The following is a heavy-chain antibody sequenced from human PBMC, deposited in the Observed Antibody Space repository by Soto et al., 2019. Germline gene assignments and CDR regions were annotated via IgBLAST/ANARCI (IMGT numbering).Heavy chain of an antibody. V-gene: IGHV3-21*01. CDR3: ARESYYYDTSGYRY. J-gene: IGHJ4*02. Sequence: EVQLVESGGGLVKPGGSLRLSCAASGFTFSSYSMNWVRQAPGKGLEWVSSLSSSSSFIYYADSVKGRFTISRDNAKNSLYRQMNSLRAEDTAVYYCARESYYYDTSGYRYWGQGTLVTVSS. D-gene: IGHD3-22*01. CDR2: LSSSSSFI. CDR1: GFTFSSYS.